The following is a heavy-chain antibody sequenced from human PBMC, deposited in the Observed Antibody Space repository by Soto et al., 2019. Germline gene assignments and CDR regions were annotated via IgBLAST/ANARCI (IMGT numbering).Heavy chain of an antibody. V-gene: IGHV1-58*01. J-gene: IGHJ6*02. CDR1: GFTFTSSA. Sequence: ASVKVSCKASGFTFTSSAVQWVRQARGQRLEWIGWIVVGSGNTNYAQKFQERVTITRDMSTSTAYMELSSLRSEDTAVYYCAADTGYDSSGYGPPSDYGMDVWGQGTTVTVSS. CDR2: IVVGSGNT. D-gene: IGHD3-22*01. CDR3: AADTGYDSSGYGPPSDYGMDV.